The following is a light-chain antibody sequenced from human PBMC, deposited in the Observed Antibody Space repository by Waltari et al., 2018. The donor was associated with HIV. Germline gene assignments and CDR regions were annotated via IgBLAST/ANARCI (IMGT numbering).Light chain of an antibody. CDR1: QSVNRK. CDR3: HQYNSWPET. J-gene: IGKJ1*01. Sequence: EIVMTQSPATLSVSPGEGATLSCRASQSVNRKLAWYQQKFGQAPRLLIYGASTRATGIPARFSGSGSGTEFTLAISSLQSEDFALDYCHQYNSWPETFGQGTKVEIK. CDR2: GAS. V-gene: IGKV3-15*01.